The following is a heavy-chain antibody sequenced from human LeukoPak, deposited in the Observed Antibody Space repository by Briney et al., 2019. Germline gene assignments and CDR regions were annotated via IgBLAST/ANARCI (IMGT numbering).Heavy chain of an antibody. J-gene: IGHJ5*02. Sequence: PSETLSLTCTVSGGSISSYYWSWIRQPPGKGLEWIGYIYYSGSTNYNPSLKSRVTISVDTSKNQFSLKLSSVTAADTAVYYCAREVGYYDILTGYQSLDPWGQGTLVTVSS. D-gene: IGHD3-9*01. CDR3: AREVGYYDILTGYQSLDP. V-gene: IGHV4-59*12. CDR2: IYYSGST. CDR1: GGSISSYY.